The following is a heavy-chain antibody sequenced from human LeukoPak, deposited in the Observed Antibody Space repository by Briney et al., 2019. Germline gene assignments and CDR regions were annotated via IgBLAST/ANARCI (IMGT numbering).Heavy chain of an antibody. Sequence: SETLSLTCAVYGGSFRGYYWSWIRQPPGKGLEWIGEINHSGSTNYNPPLKSRVSISVDTSKNQFALKLSSVTAADTAVFYCARGRLKKGYGPFAYFDYYATDVWGQGTTVTVSS. CDR2: INHSGST. CDR3: ARGRLKKGYGPFAYFDYYATDV. V-gene: IGHV4-34*01. D-gene: IGHD5-18*01. J-gene: IGHJ6*02. CDR1: GGSFRGYY.